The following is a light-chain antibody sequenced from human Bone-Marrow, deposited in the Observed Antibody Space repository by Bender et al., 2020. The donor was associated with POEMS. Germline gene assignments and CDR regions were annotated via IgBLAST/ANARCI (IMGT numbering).Light chain of an antibody. CDR2: EGT. J-gene: IGLJ3*02. CDR1: SSDVGTYNL. CDR3: QSYDNSLGGWV. V-gene: IGLV2-14*02. Sequence: QSALTQPASVSGSPGQSITISCTGSSSDVGTYNLVSWYQQHPGDAPQLIIYEGTKRPSGVPDRFSGSKSGTSASLAITGLQAEDEGDYYCQSYDNSLGGWVFGGGTKLTLL.